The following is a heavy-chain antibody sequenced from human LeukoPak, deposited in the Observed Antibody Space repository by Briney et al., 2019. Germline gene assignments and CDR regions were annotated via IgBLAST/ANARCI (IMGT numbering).Heavy chain of an antibody. Sequence: GASVTVSCTASGYTFTGYYMHWVRQAPGQGLEWMGWINPNSGGTNYAQKFQGRVTMTRDTSISTAYMELSRLRSDDTAVYYCARGAYGDYHRHFGYWGQGTLVTVSS. D-gene: IGHD4-17*01. CDR3: ARGAYGDYHRHFGY. CDR2: INPNSGGT. J-gene: IGHJ4*02. CDR1: GYTFTGYY. V-gene: IGHV1-2*02.